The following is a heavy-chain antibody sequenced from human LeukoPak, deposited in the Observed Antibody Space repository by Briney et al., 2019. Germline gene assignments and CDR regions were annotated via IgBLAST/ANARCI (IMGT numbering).Heavy chain of an antibody. D-gene: IGHD3-10*01. V-gene: IGHV3-74*01. Sequence: PGGSLRLSCAASGFTFSSYWMHWVRQAPGKGLVWVSCINRDGSSTSYADSVKGRFTISRDNAKNSLYLQMNSLRAEDTAVYYCARRLVVRGVIIYPDDAFDIWGRGTMVTVPS. CDR1: GFTFSSYW. J-gene: IGHJ3*02. CDR2: INRDGSST. CDR3: ARRLVVRGVIIYPDDAFDI.